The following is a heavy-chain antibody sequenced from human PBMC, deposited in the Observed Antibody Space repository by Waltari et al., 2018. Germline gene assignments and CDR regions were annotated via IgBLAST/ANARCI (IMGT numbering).Heavy chain of an antibody. CDR2: IISIFGTA. CDR1: GGTFSSYA. J-gene: IGHJ6*03. D-gene: IGHD6-6*01. CDR3: ARGELYSSSQGTYYMDV. V-gene: IGHV1-69*05. Sequence: QVQLVQSGAEVKKPGSSVKVSCKASGGTFSSYAISWVRQAPGQGLEWMGGIISIFGTANYAQKSQGRVTITTDESTSTAYMELSSLRSEDTAVYYCARGELYSSSQGTYYMDVWGKGTTVTVSS.